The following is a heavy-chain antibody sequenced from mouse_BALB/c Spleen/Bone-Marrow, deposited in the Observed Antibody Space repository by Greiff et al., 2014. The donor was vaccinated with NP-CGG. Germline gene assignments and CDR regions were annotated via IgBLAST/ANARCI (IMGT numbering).Heavy chain of an antibody. Sequence: VKLVESGPGLVAPSQSLSITCTVSGFSLTSYGVHWGRQPPGKGLEWLGVIWAGGSTNYNSALMSRLSISKDNSRSQVFLKMNSLQTDDTAIYYCTRGYDYGYAMDYWGQGTSVTVSS. CDR3: TRGYDYGYAMDY. CDR1: GFSLTSYG. D-gene: IGHD2-4*01. CDR2: IWAGGST. J-gene: IGHJ4*01. V-gene: IGHV2-9*02.